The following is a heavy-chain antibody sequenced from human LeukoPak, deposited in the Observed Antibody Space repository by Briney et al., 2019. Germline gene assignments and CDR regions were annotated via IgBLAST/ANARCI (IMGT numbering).Heavy chain of an antibody. D-gene: IGHD5-12*01. CDR2: IYSSGST. V-gene: IGHV4-59*12. CDR3: ARSGSGYLRYYFDY. J-gene: IGHJ4*02. Sequence: PSETLSLTCTVSGGSISSYYWSWIRQPPGKGLEWIGYIYSSGSTYYNPSLRSRVTISVDTSKDQFSLKLSSVTAADTAVYYCARSGSGYLRYYFDYWGQGTLVTVSS. CDR1: GGSISSYY.